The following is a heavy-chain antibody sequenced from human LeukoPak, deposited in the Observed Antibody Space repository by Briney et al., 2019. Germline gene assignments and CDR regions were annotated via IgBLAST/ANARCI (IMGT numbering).Heavy chain of an antibody. Sequence: PGGSLRLSCAASGFTFSTSGMHWVRQAPGKGLEWVAFIRYDGSSTYHADSVKGRFTISRDNSKNTLFLQMNSLRPEDAAVYYCASDGRRSGSYSNYFDYWGQGTLVTVSS. CDR3: ASDGRRSGSYSNYFDY. J-gene: IGHJ4*02. V-gene: IGHV3-30*02. CDR1: GFTFSTSG. CDR2: IRYDGSST. D-gene: IGHD1-26*01.